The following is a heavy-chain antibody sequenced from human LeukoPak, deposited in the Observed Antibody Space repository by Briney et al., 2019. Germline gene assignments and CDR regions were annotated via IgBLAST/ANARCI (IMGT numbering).Heavy chain of an antibody. J-gene: IGHJ2*01. CDR1: GFTFSNYA. Sequence: GGSLRLSCAVSGFTFSNYAMSWVRQAPGKGLEWVSGISGSGDTTRYADSVKGRFTISRDNSKNTLCLQMNSLRAEDTAVYYCAKDNGGNQNWYFDLWGRGALVTVSS. D-gene: IGHD4-23*01. CDR2: ISGSGDTT. CDR3: AKDNGGNQNWYFDL. V-gene: IGHV3-23*01.